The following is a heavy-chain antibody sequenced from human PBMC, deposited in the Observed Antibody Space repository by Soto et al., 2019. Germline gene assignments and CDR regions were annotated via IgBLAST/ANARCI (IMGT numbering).Heavy chain of an antibody. Sequence: SETLSLTCTVSGGSISSGGYYWSWIRQHPGKGLEWIGYIYYSGSTYYNPSLKSRVTISVDTSKNQFSLKLSSVTAADTAVYYCARSQDSSSSWEVAFDIWGQGTMVTVSS. CDR1: GGSISSGGYY. D-gene: IGHD6-6*01. CDR3: ARSQDSSSSWEVAFDI. CDR2: IYYSGST. J-gene: IGHJ3*02. V-gene: IGHV4-31*03.